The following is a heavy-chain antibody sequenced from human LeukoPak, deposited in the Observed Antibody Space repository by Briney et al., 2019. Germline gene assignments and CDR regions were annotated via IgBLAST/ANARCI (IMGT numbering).Heavy chain of an antibody. CDR2: ISGSSGST. CDR1: GFTFSSYA. J-gene: IGHJ5*02. D-gene: IGHD6-6*01. Sequence: GGSLRLSCAASGFTFSSYAMSWVRQAPGKGLEWVSAISGSSGSTYYADSVKGRFTISRDNSKNTLYLQMNSLRAEDTAVYYCAKEDYSSSSRGWFDPWGQGTLVTVSS. CDR3: AKEDYSSSSRGWFDP. V-gene: IGHV3-23*01.